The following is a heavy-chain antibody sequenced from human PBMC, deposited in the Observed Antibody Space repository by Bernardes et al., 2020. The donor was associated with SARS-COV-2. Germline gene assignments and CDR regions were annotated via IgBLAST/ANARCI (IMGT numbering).Heavy chain of an antibody. CDR2: FDPEDGET. D-gene: IGHD6-19*01. J-gene: IGHJ4*02. Sequence: ASVEVACKVSGYTLTEISMHWVRQAPEKGLEWMGSFDPEDGETIYAQKFQGRVTMTEDTSTDTSYMELRSLRSDDTAVYYCASSRWLIPPDDWGQGTLVTVSS. CDR3: ASSRWLIPPDD. V-gene: IGHV1-24*01. CDR1: GYTLTEIS.